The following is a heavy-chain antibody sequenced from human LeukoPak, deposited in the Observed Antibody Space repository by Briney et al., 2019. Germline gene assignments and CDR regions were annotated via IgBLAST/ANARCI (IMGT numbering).Heavy chain of an antibody. V-gene: IGHV4-34*01. D-gene: IGHD3-3*01. CDR3: AGRYYDFWTGPREAFDI. Sequence: RPSETLSLTCAVYGGSFSGYYWSWIRLPPGKGLECIGEINHSGSTNYNPSLKSRVTISVDTSKNQFSLKLSSVTAADTAVYYCAGRYYDFWTGPREAFDIWGQGTMVTVSS. CDR2: INHSGST. J-gene: IGHJ3*02. CDR1: GGSFSGYY.